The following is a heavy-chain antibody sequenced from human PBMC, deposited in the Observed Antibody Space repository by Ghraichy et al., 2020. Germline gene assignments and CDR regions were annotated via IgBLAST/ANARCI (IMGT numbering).Heavy chain of an antibody. V-gene: IGHV4-4*02. CDR1: GGSISSSNW. CDR3: ARVKGGPIPTSAFEI. D-gene: IGHD2-15*01. Sequence: SETLSLTCAVSGGSISSSNWWSWVRLPPGKGLEWIGEIYHSGSTNYKSSLKSRVTISVDTSKNQFSLKLTSVTAADTAVYYCARVKGGPIPTSAFEIWGQGTMVAVSS. J-gene: IGHJ3*02. CDR2: IYHSGST.